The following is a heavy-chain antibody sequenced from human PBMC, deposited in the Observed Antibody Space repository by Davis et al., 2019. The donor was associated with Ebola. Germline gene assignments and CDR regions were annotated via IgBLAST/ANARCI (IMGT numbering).Heavy chain of an antibody. CDR1: GGSISSYY. V-gene: IGHV4-59*08. Sequence: SETLSLTCTVSGGSISSYYWSWIRQPPGKGLEWIGYIYYSGSTNYNPSLKSRVTISVDTSKNQFSLKLSSVTAADTAVYYCARSKTRGGWGLFDPWGQGTLVTVSS. D-gene: IGHD6-19*01. CDR2: IYYSGST. CDR3: ARSKTRGGWGLFDP. J-gene: IGHJ5*02.